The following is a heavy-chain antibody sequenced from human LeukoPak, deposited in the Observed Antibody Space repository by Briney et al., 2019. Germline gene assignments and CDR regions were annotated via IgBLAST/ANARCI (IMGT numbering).Heavy chain of an antibody. CDR1: GFTFGDYA. J-gene: IGHJ3*02. CDR3: AKDISSGWYLYAFDI. V-gene: IGHV3-9*03. D-gene: IGHD6-19*01. CDR2: ISWNSGSI. Sequence: GGSLRLSCAASGFTFGDYAMHWVRQAPGKGLEWVSGISWNSGSIGYADSVKGRFTISRDNAKNSLYLQMNSLRAEDMALYYCAKDISSGWYLYAFDIWGQGTMVTVSS.